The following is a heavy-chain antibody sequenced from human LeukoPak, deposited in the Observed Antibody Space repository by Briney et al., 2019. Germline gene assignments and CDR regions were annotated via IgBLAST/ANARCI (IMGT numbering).Heavy chain of an antibody. J-gene: IGHJ3*02. Sequence: SETLSLTCTVSGDSISSVSFYWGWIRQPPGKGLEWIRNIYYSGTTYFNPSLKSRVTMSVDTSKNQFSLDLDSVTAADTAVYYCAREADINPMRIAAAFDAFDIWGQGTMVTVSS. CDR1: GDSISSVSFY. CDR3: AREADINPMRIAAAFDAFDI. V-gene: IGHV4-39*07. D-gene: IGHD6-13*01. CDR2: IYYSGTT.